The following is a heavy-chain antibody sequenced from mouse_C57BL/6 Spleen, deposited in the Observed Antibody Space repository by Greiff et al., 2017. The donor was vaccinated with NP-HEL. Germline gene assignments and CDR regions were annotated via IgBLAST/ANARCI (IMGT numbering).Heavy chain of an antibody. CDR1: GYTFTSYG. V-gene: IGHV1-81*01. CDR2: IYPRSGNT. CDR3: ARDTTVVEGYVDV. D-gene: IGHD1-1*01. Sequence: VKLQQSGAELARPGASVKLSCKASGYTFTSYGISWVKQRTGQGLEWIGEIYPRSGNTYYNEKFKGKATLTADKSSSTAYMELRSLTSEDSAVYFCARDTTVVEGYVDVGGTGTTVTVSS. J-gene: IGHJ1*03.